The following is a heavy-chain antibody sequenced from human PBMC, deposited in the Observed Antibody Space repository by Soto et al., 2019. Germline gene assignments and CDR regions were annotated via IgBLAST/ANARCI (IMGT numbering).Heavy chain of an antibody. CDR2: IMSDGSGT. CDR1: GFTFSSYW. J-gene: IGHJ6*02. D-gene: IGHD3-16*01. V-gene: IGHV3-74*01. Sequence: EVQLVESGGGLVQPGGSLRLSCAASGFTFSSYWMHWVRQGPGEGLVWVSGIMSDGSGTTYADSVKGRFTISRDNAKNTLYLQMNSLRAEDTAVYHCARSRGSGGVEYNMDVWGQGTTVTVSS. CDR3: ARSRGSGGVEYNMDV.